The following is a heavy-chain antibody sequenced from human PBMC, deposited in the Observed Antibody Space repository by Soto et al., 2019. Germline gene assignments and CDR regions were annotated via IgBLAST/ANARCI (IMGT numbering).Heavy chain of an antibody. CDR1: GFTFSNAW. Sequence: GGSLRLSCAASGFTFSNAWMNWVRQAPGKGLEWVGRIKSKTDGGTTDYAAPVKGRFTISRDDSKNTLYLQMNSLKTEDTAVYYCTTEWITMVRGPKDYWGQGTLVTVSS. J-gene: IGHJ4*02. V-gene: IGHV3-15*07. CDR2: IKSKTDGGTT. CDR3: TTEWITMVRGPKDY. D-gene: IGHD3-10*01.